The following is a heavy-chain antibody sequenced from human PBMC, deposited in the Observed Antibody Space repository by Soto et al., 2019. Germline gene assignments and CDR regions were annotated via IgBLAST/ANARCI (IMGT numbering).Heavy chain of an antibody. CDR3: ALSKTGSFFDY. Sequence: PGGSLRLSCAASGFTFSTYAMSWVRQAPGKGLDWVSAIGASGAGTYYAGSVKGRFTISRDNSKNTLHLQMNNLRAEDTAIYYCALSKTGSFFDYWCQGTLVTVSS. V-gene: IGHV3-23*01. CDR1: GFTFSTYA. CDR2: IGASGAGT. J-gene: IGHJ4*02. D-gene: IGHD1-26*01.